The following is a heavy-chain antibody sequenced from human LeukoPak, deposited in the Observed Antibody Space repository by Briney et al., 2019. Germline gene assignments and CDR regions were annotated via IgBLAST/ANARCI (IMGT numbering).Heavy chain of an antibody. CDR3: ARGINDFWSGYLEY. CDR1: GGSISSYY. J-gene: IGHJ4*02. Sequence: PSETLSLTCTVSGGSISSYYWSWIRQPPGKGLEWIGYIYYSGSTNYNPSLKSRVTISVDTSKNQFSLKLSSVTAADTAVYYCARGINDFWSGYLEYWGQGTLVTVSS. D-gene: IGHD3-3*01. CDR2: IYYSGST. V-gene: IGHV4-59*01.